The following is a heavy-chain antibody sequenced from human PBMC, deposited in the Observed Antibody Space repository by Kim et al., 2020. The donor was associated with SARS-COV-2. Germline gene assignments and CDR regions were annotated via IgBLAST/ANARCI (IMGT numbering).Heavy chain of an antibody. CDR1: GYTFTSYG. Sequence: ASVKVSCKASGYTFTSYGISWVRQAPGQGLEWMGWISAYNGNTNYAQKLQGRVTMTTDTSTSTAYRELRSLRSDDTAVYYCASGFLEWLLEGPRYYYMDVWGKGTTVTVSS. CDR3: ASGFLEWLLEGPRYYYMDV. D-gene: IGHD3-3*01. V-gene: IGHV1-18*01. J-gene: IGHJ6*03. CDR2: ISAYNGNT.